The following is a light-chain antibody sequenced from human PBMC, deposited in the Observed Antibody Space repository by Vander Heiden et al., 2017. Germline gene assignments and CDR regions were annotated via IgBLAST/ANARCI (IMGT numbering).Light chain of an antibody. Sequence: IVTTHSPATSALSRGQRASTSCRASQSLNLNVAWYQQRPGQAPSLLIHAASTRATGVPDRFSGSGSGTEFTLTISSLQSEDFAVYFCQQHSTWPSLTFGGGTRVE. J-gene: IGKJ4*01. CDR2: AAS. CDR3: QQHSTWPSLT. CDR1: QSLNLN. V-gene: IGKV3-15*01.